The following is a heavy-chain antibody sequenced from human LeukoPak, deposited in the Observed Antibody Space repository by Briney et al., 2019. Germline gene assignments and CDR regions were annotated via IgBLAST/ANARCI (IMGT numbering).Heavy chain of an antibody. D-gene: IGHD6-19*01. CDR2: ISASGGST. Sequence: GGSLRLSCAASGFTFSSYAMSWVRQAPGKELEWVSSISASGGSTYYADSVKGRFTISRDNLKNTLHLQMNSLRAEDTAVYYCPRGSSGPDYWGQGTLVTVSS. CDR1: GFTFSSYA. CDR3: PRGSSGPDY. V-gene: IGHV3-23*01. J-gene: IGHJ4*02.